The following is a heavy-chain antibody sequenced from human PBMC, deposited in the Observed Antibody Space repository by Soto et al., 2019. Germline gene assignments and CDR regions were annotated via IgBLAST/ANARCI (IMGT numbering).Heavy chain of an antibody. CDR2: INSDVSIT. J-gene: IGHJ4*02. CDR3: ARGGAGIDY. D-gene: IGHD6-19*01. V-gene: IGHV3-74*01. CDR1: GLTFSSYW. Sequence: PGGSLRLSCAASGLTFSSYWMHWVRQAPGKGLVWVSRINSDVSITSYADSVKGRFTISGDNAKNTLYLQMNSLRAEDTAVYYWARGGAGIDYWGKRKMVNVSP.